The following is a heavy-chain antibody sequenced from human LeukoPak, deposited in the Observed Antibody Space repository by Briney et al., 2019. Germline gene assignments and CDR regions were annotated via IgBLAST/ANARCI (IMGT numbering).Heavy chain of an antibody. CDR1: GASISSYY. D-gene: IGHD6-19*01. V-gene: IGHV4-4*07. Sequence: SETLSLTCTVSGASISSYYWSWIRQPARKGLEWSGRIYTSGSTNYNPSLKSRVTMSVDTPKIQFSLKLSSVTAADTAVYYCARDLPAVAGTGRGENYMDVWGKGTTVTVSS. J-gene: IGHJ6*03. CDR2: IYTSGST. CDR3: ARDLPAVAGTGRGENYMDV.